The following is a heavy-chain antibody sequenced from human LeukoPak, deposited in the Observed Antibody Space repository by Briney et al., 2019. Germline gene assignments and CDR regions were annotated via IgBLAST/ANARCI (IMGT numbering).Heavy chain of an antibody. CDR2: IYYSGST. V-gene: IGHV4-59*01. Sequence: SETLSLTCTVSGGSLSSYYWSWIRQPPGKGLEWIGYIYYSGSTNYNPSLKSRVTLSVDTSKNQFSLKLSSVTAADTAVYYCARGGCNSASCYMAPFDYWGQGTLVTVSS. J-gene: IGHJ4*02. CDR3: ARGGCNSASCYMAPFDY. CDR1: GGSLSSYY. D-gene: IGHD2-2*02.